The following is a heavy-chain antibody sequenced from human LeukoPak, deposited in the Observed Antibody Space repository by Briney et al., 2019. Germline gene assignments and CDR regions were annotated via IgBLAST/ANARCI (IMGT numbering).Heavy chain of an antibody. CDR2: ISSSSSSTI. V-gene: IGHV3-48*02. CDR1: GFTFSSYS. Sequence: GGSLRLSCAASGFTFSSYSMNWVRQAPGKGLEWVSYISSSSSSTIYYADSVKGRFTISRDNAKNSLYLQMNSLRDEDTAVYYCARDPFYDYVWGSYRNDALDIWGQGTVVTVSS. J-gene: IGHJ3*02. D-gene: IGHD3-16*02. CDR3: ARDPFYDYVWGSYRNDALDI.